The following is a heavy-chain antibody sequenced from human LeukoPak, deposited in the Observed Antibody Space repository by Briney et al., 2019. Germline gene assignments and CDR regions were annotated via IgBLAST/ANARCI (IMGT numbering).Heavy chain of an antibody. Sequence: GGSLRLSCAASGFTFSSYAMSWVRQAPGKGLEWVSAISGRGGSTYYADSVKGRFTISRDNSKNTLYLQMNSLRAEDTAVYYCAKDADGPGGGYDYLGAFDIWGQGTMVTVSS. D-gene: IGHD5-12*01. CDR2: ISGRGGST. J-gene: IGHJ3*02. CDR1: GFTFSSYA. CDR3: AKDADGPGGGYDYLGAFDI. V-gene: IGHV3-23*01.